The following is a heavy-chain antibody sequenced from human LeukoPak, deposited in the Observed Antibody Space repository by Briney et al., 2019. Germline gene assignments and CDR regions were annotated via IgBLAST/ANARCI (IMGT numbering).Heavy chain of an antibody. CDR3: AGLVGRYSSGLYYYYFDY. J-gene: IGHJ4*02. CDR1: GDSINSLDL. CDR2: MYLSGTT. Sequence: SGTLSLTCTVSGDSINSLDLWSWVRQPPGKGLEWIGGMYLSGTTHSNPSVKSRVTISIDKSKNQFFLNLSSVTAADTAVYYCAGLVGRYSSGLYYYYFDYWGQGTLVTVSS. D-gene: IGHD3-22*01. V-gene: IGHV4-4*02.